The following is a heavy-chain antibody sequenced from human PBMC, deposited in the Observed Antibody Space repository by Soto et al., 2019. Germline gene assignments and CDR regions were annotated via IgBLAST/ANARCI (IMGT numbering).Heavy chain of an antibody. CDR1: GFTFSSYA. D-gene: IGHD5-18*01. CDR3: AKVRGYSYAEGADY. V-gene: IGHV3-23*01. J-gene: IGHJ4*02. CDR2: ISGSGGST. Sequence: EVQLLESGGGLVQPGGSLRLSCAASGFTFSSYAMSWVRQAPGKGLEWVSAISGSGGSTYYADSVKGRFTISRDNSKNTLYLQMKSLRAEDTAVYYCAKVRGYSYAEGADYWGQGTLVTVSS.